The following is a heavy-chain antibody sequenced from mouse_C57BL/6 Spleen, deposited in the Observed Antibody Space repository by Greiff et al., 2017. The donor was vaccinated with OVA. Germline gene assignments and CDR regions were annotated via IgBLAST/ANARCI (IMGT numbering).Heavy chain of an antibody. CDR1: GFTFSDYG. J-gene: IGHJ3*01. CDR3: ARPYDYDGMAY. Sequence: EVMLVESGGGLVKPGGSLKLSCAASGFTFSDYGMHWVRQAPEKGLEWVAYISSGSSTIYYADTVKGRFTISRDNAKNTLFLQMTSLRSEDTAMYYWARPYDYDGMAYWGQGTLVTVSA. CDR2: ISSGSSTI. V-gene: IGHV5-17*01. D-gene: IGHD2-4*01.